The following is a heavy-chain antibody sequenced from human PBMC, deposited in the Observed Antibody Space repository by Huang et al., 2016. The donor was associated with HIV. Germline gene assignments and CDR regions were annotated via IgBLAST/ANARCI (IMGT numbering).Heavy chain of an antibody. V-gene: IGHV1-18*01. J-gene: IGHJ4*02. CDR3: ARTIGDYVSGMDY. D-gene: IGHD4-17*01. Sequence: QVQLMQSGAAVKKPGASVKVSCKASGYIFSNYGISWVRQAPGQGLEWIGWISGYNGHTKYAQILQARVRMTTDTATTTAYMDLRSLRSDDTAIYYCARTIGDYVSGMDYWGQGTLVTVSS. CDR1: GYIFSNYG. CDR2: ISGYNGHT.